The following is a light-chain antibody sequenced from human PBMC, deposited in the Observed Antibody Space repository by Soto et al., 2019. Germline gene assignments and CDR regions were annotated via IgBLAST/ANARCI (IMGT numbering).Light chain of an antibody. Sequence: QSVLTQPPSVSAAPGQKVTISCSGSRSNIGNNYVSWYQHSGTALELLIYDNNKRPSGIPDRFSGSKSGTSATLGITGLQTGDEADYYCGTWDSSLCGYVFGTGTKVTVL. CDR3: GTWDSSLCGYV. V-gene: IGLV1-51*01. J-gene: IGLJ1*01. CDR1: RSNIGNNY. CDR2: DNN.